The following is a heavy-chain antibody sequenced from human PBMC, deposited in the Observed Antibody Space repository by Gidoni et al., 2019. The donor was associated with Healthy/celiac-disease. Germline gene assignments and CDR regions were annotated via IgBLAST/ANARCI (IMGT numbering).Heavy chain of an antibody. V-gene: IGHV1-2*06. D-gene: IGHD5-12*01. Sequence: QVQLVQSGAEVKKPGASVKVSCKASGYTFTGYYMHWVRQAPGQGLEWMGRINPNSGGTNYAQKFQGRVTMTRDTSISTAYMELSRLRSDDTAVYYCARDDQKYSVATVIDYWGQGTLVTVSS. CDR3: ARDDQKYSVATVIDY. J-gene: IGHJ4*02. CDR1: GYTFTGYY. CDR2: INPNSGGT.